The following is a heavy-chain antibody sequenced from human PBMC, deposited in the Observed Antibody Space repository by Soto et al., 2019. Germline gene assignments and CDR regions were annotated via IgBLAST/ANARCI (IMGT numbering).Heavy chain of an antibody. CDR1: GFTFTSSA. J-gene: IGHJ6*02. CDR3: AADGDGVSNMVRGDYYYGMDV. V-gene: IGHV1-58*01. D-gene: IGHD3-10*01. CDR2: IVVGSGNT. Sequence: QMQLVQSGPEVKKPGTSVKVSCKASGFTFTSSAVQWVRQARGQRLEWIGWIVVGSGNTNYAQKFQERVTITRDMSTSTAYMELSSLRSEDTAVYYCAADGDGVSNMVRGDYYYGMDVWGQGTTVTVSS.